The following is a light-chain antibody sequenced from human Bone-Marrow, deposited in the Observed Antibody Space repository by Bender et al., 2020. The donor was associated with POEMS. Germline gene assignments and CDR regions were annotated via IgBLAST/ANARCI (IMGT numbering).Light chain of an antibody. CDR3: GTWDNSLSAWV. CDR2: SNY. CDR1: DSNFGGNN. J-gene: IGLJ2*01. Sequence: QSVLTQPPSASGTPGQSVIISCSGTDSNFGGNNVNWYQHLPGSAPRLVVYSNYQRPSGVPARFSGSKSGTSATLDITGLQTGDEADYYCGTWDNSLSAWVFGGGTKVTVL. V-gene: IGLV1-44*01.